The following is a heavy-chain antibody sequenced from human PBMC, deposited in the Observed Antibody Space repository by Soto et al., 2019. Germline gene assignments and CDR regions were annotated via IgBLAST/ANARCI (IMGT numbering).Heavy chain of an antibody. J-gene: IGHJ6*02. CDR3: AYLPCSGGSCYWFSYSGMDV. CDR1: GFSLSTSGVG. D-gene: IGHD2-15*01. Sequence: QITLKESGPTLVKHTQTLTLTCTFSGFSLSTSGVGVAWIRQPPGKALEWLALIYWDDDKRYRPSLETRLTVTKDTSKNQVVLSMTNMDSVDTATYYCAYLPCSGGSCYWFSYSGMDVWGQGTTVTGTS. V-gene: IGHV2-5*02. CDR2: IYWDDDK.